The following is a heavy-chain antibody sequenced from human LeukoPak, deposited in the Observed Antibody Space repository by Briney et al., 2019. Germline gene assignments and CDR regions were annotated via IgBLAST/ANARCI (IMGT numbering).Heavy chain of an antibody. V-gene: IGHV3-23*01. CDR1: GFTFSSYA. CDR2: LSGSGGST. J-gene: IGHJ4*02. CDR3: AKDPHTGYSFAY. D-gene: IGHD5-18*01. Sequence: PEGSLRLSCVFSGFTFSSYAMSWVRQAPGKGLEWVSSLSGSGGSTYYADSVKGRFTISRDNSKNTLYLQMNSLRVEDTAVYYCAKDPHTGYSFAYWGQGTLVTVSS.